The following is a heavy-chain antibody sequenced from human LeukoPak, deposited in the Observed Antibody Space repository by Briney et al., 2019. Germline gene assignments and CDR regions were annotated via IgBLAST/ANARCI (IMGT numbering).Heavy chain of an antibody. CDR1: GFSLSTSGVG. CDR3: ARNLYYDSSGYYSELDY. D-gene: IGHD3-22*01. Sequence: ESGPTLVKPTQTLTLTCTFSGFSLSTSGVGVGWIRQPPGKALEWLALIYWNDDKRYSPSLKSRLTITKDTSKNQVVLTMTNMDPVDTATYYCARNLYYDSSGYYSELDYWGQGTLVTVSS. V-gene: IGHV2-5*01. CDR2: IYWNDDK. J-gene: IGHJ4*02.